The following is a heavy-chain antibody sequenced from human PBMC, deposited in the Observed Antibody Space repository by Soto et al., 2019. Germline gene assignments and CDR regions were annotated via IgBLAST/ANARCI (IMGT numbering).Heavy chain of an antibody. CDR1: GYTFTDYY. Sequence: EASVKVSCKASGYTFTDYYIHWVRQAPGQGLEWLGWINPNSGATAYARTFQGRVTLTRDTSISTAYMDLGGLNSDDTAVFYCATGPEGPLDYWGQGTLVTVSS. CDR3: ATGPEGPLDY. V-gene: IGHV1-2*02. CDR2: INPNSGAT. D-gene: IGHD3-10*01. J-gene: IGHJ4*02.